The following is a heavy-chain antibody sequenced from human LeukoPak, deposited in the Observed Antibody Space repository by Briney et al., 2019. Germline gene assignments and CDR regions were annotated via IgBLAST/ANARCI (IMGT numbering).Heavy chain of an antibody. V-gene: IGHV3-53*01. CDR1: GFTVSSNY. CDR2: IYSGGST. CDR3: ASSHRSYYYMDV. Sequence: PGGSLRLSCAASGFTVSSNYMSWVRQAPGKGLEWVSVIYSGGSTYYADSVKGRSTISRDNSKNTLYLQMNSRRAEDTAVYYCASSHRSYYYMDVWGKGTTVTVSS. J-gene: IGHJ6*03.